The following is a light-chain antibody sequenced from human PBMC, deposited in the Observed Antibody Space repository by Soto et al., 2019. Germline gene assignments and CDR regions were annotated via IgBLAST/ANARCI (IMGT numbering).Light chain of an antibody. CDR2: GAS. CDR1: QSVSSY. Sequence: EIVLTQSPDTLSLSPGERANLSCRASQSVSSYLAWYQQKPGQAPRLLIYGASTRATGIPARFSGSGSGTEFTLTISSLQSENFAVYYCQQYNNWPQMFXQGTKPDIK. CDR3: QQYNNWPQM. J-gene: IGKJ1*01. V-gene: IGKV3-15*01.